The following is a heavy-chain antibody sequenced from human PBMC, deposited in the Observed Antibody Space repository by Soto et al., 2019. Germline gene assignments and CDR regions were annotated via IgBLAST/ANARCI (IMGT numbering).Heavy chain of an antibody. V-gene: IGHV3-33*01. D-gene: IGHD2-2*01. CDR3: ARSTSYQLHFDY. CDR1: GFTFSSYG. Sequence: GGSLRLSCAASGFTFSSYGMHWVRQAPGKGLEWVAVIWYDGSNKYYADSVKGRFTISRDNSKNTLYLQMNSLRAEDTAVYYCARSTSYQLHFDYWGQGTLVTVSS. J-gene: IGHJ4*02. CDR2: IWYDGSNK.